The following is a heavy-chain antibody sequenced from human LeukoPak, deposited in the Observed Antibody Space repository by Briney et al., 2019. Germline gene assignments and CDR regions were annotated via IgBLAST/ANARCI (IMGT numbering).Heavy chain of an antibody. J-gene: IGHJ4*02. CDR2: IYTSGST. D-gene: IGHD3-10*01. V-gene: IGHV4-4*07. Sequence: SETPSLTCTVSGGSISSYYWSWIRQPAGKGLEWIGRIYTSGSTNYNPSLKSRVTMSVDTSKNQFSLKLSSVTAADTSVYYCARDMVRGVIDYWGQGTLVTVSS. CDR1: GGSISSYY. CDR3: ARDMVRGVIDY.